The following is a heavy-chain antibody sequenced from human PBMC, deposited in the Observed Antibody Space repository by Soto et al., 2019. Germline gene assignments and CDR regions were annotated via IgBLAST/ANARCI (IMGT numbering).Heavy chain of an antibody. CDR2: IYYSGST. D-gene: IGHD4-4*01. Sequence: QLQLQESGPGLVKPSETLSLTCTVSGGSISSSSYYWGWIRQPPGKGLEWIGSIYYSGSTYYNPSLKSRVTIPADTSKNQFSLKLSSVTAADTAVYYCELLPLTSNYYGMDVWGQGTTVTVSS. CDR3: ELLPLTSNYYGMDV. V-gene: IGHV4-39*01. CDR1: GGSISSSSYY. J-gene: IGHJ6*02.